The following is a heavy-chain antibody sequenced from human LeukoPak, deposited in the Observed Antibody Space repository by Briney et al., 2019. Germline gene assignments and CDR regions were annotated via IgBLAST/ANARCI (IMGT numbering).Heavy chain of an antibody. CDR3: ASNKDMETYYYDSSGLEGAFDI. CDR2: ISSSGSTI. J-gene: IGHJ3*02. D-gene: IGHD3-22*01. CDR1: GFTFSSYE. V-gene: IGHV3-48*03. Sequence: GGSLRLSCAASGFTFSSYEMNWVRQAPGKGLEWVSYISSSGSTIYYADSVKGRFTISRDNSKNTLYLQMNSLRAEDTAVYYCASNKDMETYYYDSSGLEGAFDIWGQGTMVTVSS.